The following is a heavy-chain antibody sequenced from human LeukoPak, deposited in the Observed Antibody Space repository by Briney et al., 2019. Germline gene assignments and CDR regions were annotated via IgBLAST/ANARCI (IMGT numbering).Heavy chain of an antibody. CDR2: ISGSGGST. J-gene: IGHJ4*02. V-gene: IGHV3-23*01. Sequence: GGSLRLSCAASGFTFSSYDMSGVRQAPGKGLEWVSAISGSGGSTYYADSVKGRFTISRDNSKNTLYLQMNSLRAEDTAVYYCAKDWARYYYGSGSPTLFSYGGQGTLVTVSS. CDR3: AKDWARYYYGSGSPTLFSY. D-gene: IGHD3-10*01. CDR1: GFTFSSYD.